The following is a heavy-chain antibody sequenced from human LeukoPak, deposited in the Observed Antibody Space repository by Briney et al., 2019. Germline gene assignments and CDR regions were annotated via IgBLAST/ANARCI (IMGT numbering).Heavy chain of an antibody. Sequence: GGSLRLSCAASGFTFSNYAMTWVRQAPGKGLERVSAVIGSGGTYYADSVKGRFIISRDNSKNTLYLQMSSLRADDTALYYCVKGRGPAKGDYYNYYYYMDVWGKGTTVTVSS. V-gene: IGHV3-23*01. CDR3: VKGRGPAKGDYYNYYYYMDV. CDR2: VIGSGGT. CDR1: GFTFSNYA. J-gene: IGHJ6*03. D-gene: IGHD2-21*02.